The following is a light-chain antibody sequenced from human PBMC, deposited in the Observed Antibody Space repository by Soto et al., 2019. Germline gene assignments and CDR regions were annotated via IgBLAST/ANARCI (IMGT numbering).Light chain of an antibody. CDR1: SSNIGSNT. CDR3: AAWDDSLNGHWV. J-gene: IGLJ3*02. Sequence: QSVLTQPPSASGTPGQRVTISCSGSSSNIGSNTVNWYQQLPGPAPKLLIYSNNQRPSGVPDRFSGSKSGTSASLAISGLQSEDEADYYCAAWDDSLNGHWVFGGGTKVTVL. CDR2: SNN. V-gene: IGLV1-44*01.